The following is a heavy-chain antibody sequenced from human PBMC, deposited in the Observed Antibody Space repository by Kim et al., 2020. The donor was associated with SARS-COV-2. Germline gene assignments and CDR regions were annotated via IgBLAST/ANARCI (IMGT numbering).Heavy chain of an antibody. CDR1: GGTFSSYA. D-gene: IGHD2-21*02. CDR2: IIPIFGTA. Sequence: SVKVSCKASGGTFSSYAISWVRQAPGQGLEWMGGIIPIFGTANYAQKFQGRVTITADESTSTAYMELSSLRSEDTAVYYCASTSGYCGGDCYIDYWGQGTLVTVSS. CDR3: ASTSGYCGGDCYIDY. J-gene: IGHJ4*02. V-gene: IGHV1-69*13.